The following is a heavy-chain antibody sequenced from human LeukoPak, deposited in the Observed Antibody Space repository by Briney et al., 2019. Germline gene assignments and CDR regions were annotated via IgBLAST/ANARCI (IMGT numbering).Heavy chain of an antibody. CDR2: IYYSGST. D-gene: IGHD5-18*01. CDR3: ARDYSYRYFDY. Sequence: KASETLSLTCTVSGGSVSSGSYYWSWIRQPPGKGLEWIGYIYYSGSTNYNPSLKSRATISVETSRNHCSLELSSVTAADTAMYYCARDYSYRYFDYWGQGTLVTVSS. V-gene: IGHV4-61*03. CDR1: GGSVSSGSYY. J-gene: IGHJ4*02.